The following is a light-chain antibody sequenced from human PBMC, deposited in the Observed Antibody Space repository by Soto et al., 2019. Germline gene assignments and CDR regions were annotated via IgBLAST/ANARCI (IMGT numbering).Light chain of an antibody. V-gene: IGKV3-11*01. CDR2: DAS. CDR3: QQRGKWLT. J-gene: IGKJ4*01. Sequence: EIVLTQSPATLSLSPGERATLSCRASQSVGRCLAWYQHKPGQAPRLLIYDASNRATGIPARFSGSGSGTDVTLTISSLESGDFAVYYCQQRGKWLTFGGGTKVEI. CDR1: QSVGRC.